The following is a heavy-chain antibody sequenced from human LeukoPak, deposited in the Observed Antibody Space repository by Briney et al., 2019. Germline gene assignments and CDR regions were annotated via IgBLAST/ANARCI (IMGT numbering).Heavy chain of an antibody. CDR2: ISDSGGST. Sequence: GGSLRLSCAASGFTFSSNAISWVRQAPGKGLEWVSFISDSGGSTYYADSVKGRFAISRDNSKNTLYLQMNSLRAEDTAVYYCAREPSPYYYDSSGYSSWGQGTLVTVSS. V-gene: IGHV3-23*01. D-gene: IGHD3-22*01. CDR3: AREPSPYYYDSSGYSS. J-gene: IGHJ5*02. CDR1: GFTFSSNA.